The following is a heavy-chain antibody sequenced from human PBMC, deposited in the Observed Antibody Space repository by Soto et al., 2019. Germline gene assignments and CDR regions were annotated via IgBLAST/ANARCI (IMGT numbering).Heavy chain of an antibody. J-gene: IGHJ4*02. CDR3: ARDREPDGIWTFDS. CDR1: GFTLAKYT. D-gene: IGHD3-9*01. V-gene: IGHV3-23*01. Sequence: PGGSLRLSCAASGFTLAKYTMGWVRQAPGKGLEWVAESYSTGGTEYADSVKGRFTIFRDNSKSTLFLQMNSLGVGDTALYYCARDREPDGIWTFDSWGQGTLVTV. CDR2: SYSTGGT.